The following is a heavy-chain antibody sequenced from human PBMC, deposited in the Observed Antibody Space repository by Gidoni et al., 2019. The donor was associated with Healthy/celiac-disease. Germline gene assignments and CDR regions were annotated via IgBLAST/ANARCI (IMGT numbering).Heavy chain of an antibody. Sequence: EVQLVESGGGLVKPGGSLSLSCAAAGFTFSSYSMNWVRQAPGKGLEWVSSISSSSSYIYYADSVKGRFTISRDNAKNSLYLQMNSLRAEDTAVYYCARVDGLGDAFDIWGQGTMVTVSS. V-gene: IGHV3-21*01. J-gene: IGHJ3*02. D-gene: IGHD3-16*01. CDR3: ARVDGLGDAFDI. CDR1: GFTFSSYS. CDR2: ISSSSSYI.